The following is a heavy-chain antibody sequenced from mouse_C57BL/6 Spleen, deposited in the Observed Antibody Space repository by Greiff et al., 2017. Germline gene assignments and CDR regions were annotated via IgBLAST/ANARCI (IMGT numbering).Heavy chain of an antibody. CDR2: ISDGGSYT. J-gene: IGHJ2*01. Sequence: EVQLVESGGGLVKPGGSLKLSCAASGFTFSSYAMSWVRQTPEKRLEWVATISDGGSYTYYPDNVKGRFTISRDNAKNNLYLHMSHLKSEDTAMYYCARVTGKRDYLDYWGQGTTLTVSS. CDR3: ARVTGKRDYLDY. V-gene: IGHV5-4*01. CDR1: GFTFSSYA. D-gene: IGHD4-1*01.